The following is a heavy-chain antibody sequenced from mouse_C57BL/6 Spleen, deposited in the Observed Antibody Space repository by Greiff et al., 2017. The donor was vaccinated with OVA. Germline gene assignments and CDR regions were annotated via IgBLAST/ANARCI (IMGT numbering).Heavy chain of an antibody. V-gene: IGHV1-55*01. D-gene: IGHD1-1*01. CDR2: IYPGSGST. CDR1: GYTFTSYW. J-gene: IGHJ2*01. CDR3: TRGSTTVVGNY. Sequence: QVQLQQPGAELVKPGASVKMSCKASGYTFTSYWITWVKQRPGQGLEWIGDIYPGSGSTNYNEKFKSKATLTVDKSSSTAYMQLSSLTSEDSAVYCGTRGSTTVVGNYWGQGTTLTVSS.